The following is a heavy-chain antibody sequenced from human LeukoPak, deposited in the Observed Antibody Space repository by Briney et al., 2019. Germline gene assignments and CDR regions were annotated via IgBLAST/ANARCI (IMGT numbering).Heavy chain of an antibody. Sequence: GGSLRLSCAASGFPFSNYAMHWVRQAPGKGLEWVSVIYSGGSTYYADSVKGRFTISRDNSKNTLYLQMNSLRAEDTAVYYCARDVRYYFDYWGQGTLVTVSS. V-gene: IGHV3-53*01. CDR2: IYSGGST. J-gene: IGHJ4*02. CDR1: GFPFSNYA. CDR3: ARDVRYYFDY.